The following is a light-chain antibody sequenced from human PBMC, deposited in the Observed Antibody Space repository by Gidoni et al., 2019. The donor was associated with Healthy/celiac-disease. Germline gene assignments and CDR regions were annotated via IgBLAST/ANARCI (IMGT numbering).Light chain of an antibody. CDR2: DAS. J-gene: IGKJ4*01. CDR3: QQYDNLPIT. V-gene: IGKV1-33*01. Sequence: DIQLTQSPSSLSASVGDRVTITCQASKDISNYLNWYQQKPGKAPKLLIYDASNLETGVPSRFSGSGSGTDFTFTISSLQPEDIATYYCQQYDNLPITFGGGTKVEIK. CDR1: KDISNY.